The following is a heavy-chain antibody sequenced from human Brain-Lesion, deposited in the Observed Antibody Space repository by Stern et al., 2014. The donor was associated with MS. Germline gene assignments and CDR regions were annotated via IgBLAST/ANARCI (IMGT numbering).Heavy chain of an antibody. D-gene: IGHD3-22*01. Sequence: QVQLMQSGAEVKKPGASVKVSCKASGYTFIRYAMQWVRQAPGQRLEWMGRINGVDDKTKYSHKFQGRVTITRDTSANTVYMELSSLRSEDTAVHYCARDDHRDSSGHYAPFDYWGQGTRVTVSS. CDR2: INGVDDKT. V-gene: IGHV1-3*01. CDR3: ARDDHRDSSGHYAPFDY. CDR1: GYTFIRYA. J-gene: IGHJ4*02.